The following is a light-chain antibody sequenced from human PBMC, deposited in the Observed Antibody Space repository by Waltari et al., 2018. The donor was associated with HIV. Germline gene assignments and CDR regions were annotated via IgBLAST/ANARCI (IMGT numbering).Light chain of an antibody. CDR2: AAL. J-gene: IGKJ2*01. Sequence: ELVLTQSPGTLSLSPGEGATLSCRASQSVSSNYLAWYQQKPGQAPRLLIYAALNRATGIPDRFSGSGSGADFTLTISRLEPQDFVVYYCQQYGSSPYTFGQGTKLEIK. CDR3: QQYGSSPYT. CDR1: QSVSSNY. V-gene: IGKV3-20*01.